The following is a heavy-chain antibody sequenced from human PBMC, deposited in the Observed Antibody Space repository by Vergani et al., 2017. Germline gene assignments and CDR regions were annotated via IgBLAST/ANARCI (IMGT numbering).Heavy chain of an antibody. CDR2: IIPILGIA. CDR3: ARSVHYDILTCYHHELHDAFDI. D-gene: IGHD3-9*01. CDR1: GGTFSSYT. V-gene: IGHV1-69*02. Sequence: QVQLVQSGAEVKKPGSSVKVSCKASGGTFSSYTISWVRQAPGQGLEWMGRIIPILGIANYAQKFQGRVTITADKSTSTAYMELSSLRSEDTAVYYCARSVHYDILTCYHHELHDAFDIWGQGTMVTVSS. J-gene: IGHJ3*02.